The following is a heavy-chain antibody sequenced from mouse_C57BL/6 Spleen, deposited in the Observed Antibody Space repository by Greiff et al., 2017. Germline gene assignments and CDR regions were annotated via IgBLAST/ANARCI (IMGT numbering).Heavy chain of an antibody. J-gene: IGHJ2*01. CDR1: GFTFSSYT. CDR3: ARFYYGNYGIDY. Sequence: EVHLVESGGGLVKPGGSLKLSCAASGFTFSSYTMSWVRQTPEKRLEWVATISGGGGNTYYPDSVKGRFTISRDNAKNTLYLQMSSLRSEDTALYYCARFYYGNYGIDYWGQGTTLTVSS. CDR2: ISGGGGNT. D-gene: IGHD2-1*01. V-gene: IGHV5-9*01.